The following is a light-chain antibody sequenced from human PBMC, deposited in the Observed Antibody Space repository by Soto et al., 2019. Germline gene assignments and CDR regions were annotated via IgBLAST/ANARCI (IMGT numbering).Light chain of an antibody. CDR3: SSYAGSNNGV. J-gene: IGLJ1*01. V-gene: IGLV2-8*01. CDR1: SSDVGGYHY. Sequence: QSALTQPPSASGSPGQSVTISCTGTSSDVGGYHYVSWYQHHPGKAPKLTSYEVTKRPSGVPDRFSGSKSGNTASLTVSGLQADDESDYDCSSYAGSNNGVFGTGTKLTVL. CDR2: EVT.